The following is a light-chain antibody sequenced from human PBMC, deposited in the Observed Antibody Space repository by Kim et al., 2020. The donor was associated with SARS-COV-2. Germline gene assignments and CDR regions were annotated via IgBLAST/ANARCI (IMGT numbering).Light chain of an antibody. CDR1: NIGSKS. J-gene: IGLJ1*01. Sequence: PGKTARITCGGNNIGSKSVHWYQQQPGQAPVLVIYYDSDRPSGIPERFSGSNSGNTATLTISRVEAGDEADYYCQVWDSSSDHHYVFGTGTKVTVL. CDR2: YDS. V-gene: IGLV3-21*04. CDR3: QVWDSSSDHHYV.